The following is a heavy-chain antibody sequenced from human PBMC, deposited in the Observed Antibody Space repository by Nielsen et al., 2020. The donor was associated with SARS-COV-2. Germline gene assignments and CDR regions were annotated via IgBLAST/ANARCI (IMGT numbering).Heavy chain of an antibody. CDR3: AKAPSGWPKGGFDY. V-gene: IGHV3-23*01. CDR2: ISGSGGST. D-gene: IGHD6-19*01. CDR1: GFTFSSYA. J-gene: IGHJ4*02. Sequence: GESLKISCAASGFTFSSYAMSWVRQAPGKGLEWVSAISGSGGSTYYADSVKGRFTISRDNSKNTLYLQMNSLRAEDTAVYYCAKAPSGWPKGGFDYWGQGTLVTVSS.